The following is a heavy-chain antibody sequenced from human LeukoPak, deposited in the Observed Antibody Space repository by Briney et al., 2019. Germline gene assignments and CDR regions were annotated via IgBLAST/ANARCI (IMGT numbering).Heavy chain of an antibody. CDR2: ISSGGSTI. Sequence: GGSLRLSCAASGFTFSDYYMSWIRQAPGKGLEWVSYISSGGSTIYYADSVKGRFTISRDNAKNSLYLQMDSLRAEDTAVYYCATFSSGWAWVFDYWGQGTLVTVSS. V-gene: IGHV3-11*01. CDR1: GFTFSDYY. D-gene: IGHD6-19*01. J-gene: IGHJ4*02. CDR3: ATFSSGWAWVFDY.